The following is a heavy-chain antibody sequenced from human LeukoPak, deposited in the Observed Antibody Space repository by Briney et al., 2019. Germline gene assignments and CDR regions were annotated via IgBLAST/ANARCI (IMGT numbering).Heavy chain of an antibody. CDR2: INHSGST. D-gene: IGHD5-18*01. Sequence: PSETLSLTCAVYGGSFSGYCWSWIRQPPGKGLEWIGEINHSGSTNYNPSLKSRVTISVDTSKNQFSLKLSSVTAADTAVYYCARLPDTAMVDGLDYWGQGTLVTVSS. CDR3: ARLPDTAMVDGLDY. V-gene: IGHV4-34*01. CDR1: GGSFSGYC. J-gene: IGHJ4*02.